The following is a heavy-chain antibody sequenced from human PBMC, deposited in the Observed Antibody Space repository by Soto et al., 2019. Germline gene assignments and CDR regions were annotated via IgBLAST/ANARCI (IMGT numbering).Heavy chain of an antibody. CDR2: ISAYNGNT. J-gene: IGHJ6*02. Sequence: QVQLVQSGAEVKKPGASVKVSCKASGYTFTSYGISWVRQAPGQGLEGMGWISAYNGNTNYAQKLQGRVTMTTDTSTSTAYMELRSLRSDDTAVYYCARVRVFSGYGSGSSTYYYYGMDVWGQGTTVTVSS. V-gene: IGHV1-18*01. CDR1: GYTFTSYG. D-gene: IGHD3-10*01. CDR3: ARVRVFSGYGSGSSTYYYYGMDV.